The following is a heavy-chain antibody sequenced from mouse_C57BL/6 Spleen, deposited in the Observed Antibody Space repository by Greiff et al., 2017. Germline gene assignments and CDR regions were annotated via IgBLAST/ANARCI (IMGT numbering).Heavy chain of an antibody. D-gene: IGHD1-1*01. CDR2: IDPSDSYT. V-gene: IGHV1-59*01. Sequence: QVQLQQPGAELVRPGTSVKLSCKASGYTFTSYWMHWVNQRPGQGLEWIGVIDPSDSYTNYNQKFKGKATLTVDTSSSTAYMQLSSLTSEDSAVXYCARVTTVVAFDYWGQGTTLTVSS. CDR3: ARVTTVVAFDY. J-gene: IGHJ2*01. CDR1: GYTFTSYW.